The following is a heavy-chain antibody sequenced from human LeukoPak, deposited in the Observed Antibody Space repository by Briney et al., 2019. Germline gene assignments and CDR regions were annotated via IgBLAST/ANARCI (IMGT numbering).Heavy chain of an antibody. Sequence: GGSLRLSCAASGFTFSSYAMSWVRQAPGKGLEWVSAISGSGGSTYYADSVKGRFTISRDNSKNTLYLQMNSLRAEDTAVYYCAKRGGYYGSGSYWPYYYYGIDVWGQGTTVTVSS. CDR2: ISGSGGST. CDR1: GFTFSSYA. CDR3: AKRGGYYGSGSYWPYYYYGIDV. J-gene: IGHJ6*02. D-gene: IGHD3-10*01. V-gene: IGHV3-23*01.